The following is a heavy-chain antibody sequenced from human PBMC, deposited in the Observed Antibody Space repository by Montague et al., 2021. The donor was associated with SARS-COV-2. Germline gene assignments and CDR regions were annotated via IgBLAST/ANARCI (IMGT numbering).Heavy chain of an antibody. CDR2: ISSSSTTI. V-gene: IGHV3-48*02. J-gene: IGHJ6*02. CDR3: ARETTVQYYYAMDV. D-gene: IGHD3-16*01. CDR1: GFTFSSYS. Sequence: SLRLSCAASGFTFSSYSMNWVRQAPGKGLEWVSYISSSSTTIYYADSVKGRFTISRENANNSLYLQMNSLRDGDTAVYYCARETTVQYYYAMDVWGQGTTVTVSS.